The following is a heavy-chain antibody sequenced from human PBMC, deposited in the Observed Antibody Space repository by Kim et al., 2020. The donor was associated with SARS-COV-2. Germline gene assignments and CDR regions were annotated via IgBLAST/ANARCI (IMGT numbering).Heavy chain of an antibody. J-gene: IGHJ4*02. Sequence: VKGRFTSSRDNSKNTLSLQMNSLRAEDTAVYYCARGYCSSTSCPYGFDYWGQGTLVTVAS. D-gene: IGHD2-2*01. V-gene: IGHV3-66*01. CDR3: ARGYCSSTSCPYGFDY.